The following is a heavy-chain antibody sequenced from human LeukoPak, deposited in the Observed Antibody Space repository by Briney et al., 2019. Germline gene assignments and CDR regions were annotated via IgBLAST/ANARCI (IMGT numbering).Heavy chain of an antibody. CDR3: ARGRINYDILTGYYKAGAFDI. J-gene: IGHJ3*02. CDR1: GYTFTSYG. D-gene: IGHD3-9*01. CDR2: ISAYNGNT. Sequence: GASVKVSCKASGYTFTSYGISWVRQAPGQGLEWMGWISAYNGNTNYAQKLQGRVTMTTDTSTGTAYMELRSLRSDDTAVYYCARGRINYDILTGYYKAGAFDIWGQGTMVTVSS. V-gene: IGHV1-18*01.